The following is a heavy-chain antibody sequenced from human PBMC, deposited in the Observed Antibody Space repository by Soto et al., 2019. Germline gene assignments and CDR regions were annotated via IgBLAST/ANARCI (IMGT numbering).Heavy chain of an antibody. CDR1: GGTFSSYA. CDR3: ARDQRRSTSFDSTGYYYGMDV. D-gene: IGHD2-2*01. V-gene: IGHV1-69*01. Sequence: QVQLVQSGAEVKKPGSSVKVSCKASGGTFSSYAISWVRQAPGQGLEWMGGIIPIFGTANYAQKFQGRVTITADESTSTAYMELSSLRSDDTAVYYCARDQRRSTSFDSTGYYYGMDVWGQGTTVTVSS. J-gene: IGHJ6*02. CDR2: IIPIFGTA.